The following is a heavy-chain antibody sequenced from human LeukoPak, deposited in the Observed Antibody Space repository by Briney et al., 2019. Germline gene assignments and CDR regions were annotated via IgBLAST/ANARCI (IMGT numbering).Heavy chain of an antibody. J-gene: IGHJ4*02. Sequence: SETLSLXCTVSGGSISSYYWSWIRRPPGKGLESIGYIYYSGSTNYNPSLKSRVTISVDTSKNQFSLKLSSVTAADTAVYYCARADVDTAMVYFDYWGQGTLVTVSS. CDR3: ARADVDTAMVYFDY. CDR1: GGSISSYY. V-gene: IGHV4-59*01. D-gene: IGHD5-18*01. CDR2: IYYSGST.